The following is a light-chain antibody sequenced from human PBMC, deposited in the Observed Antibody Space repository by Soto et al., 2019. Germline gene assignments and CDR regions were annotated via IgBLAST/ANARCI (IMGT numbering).Light chain of an antibody. CDR1: QRIGSY. J-gene: IGKJ1*01. Sequence: EIVLTQSPGTLSLSPGERATLSCRASQRIGSYLAWYQQKPGQTPRLLIYDASNRATGIPARFSGSGSGTDFSLTISSVEPEDFAVYYCQQRSNWPPTWTFGQGTKVEIK. CDR2: DAS. CDR3: QQRSNWPPTWT. V-gene: IGKV3-11*01.